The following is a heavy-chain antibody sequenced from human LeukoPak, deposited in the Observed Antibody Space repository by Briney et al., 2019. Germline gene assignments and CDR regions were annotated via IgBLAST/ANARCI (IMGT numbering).Heavy chain of an antibody. CDR2: ITPFNGNT. V-gene: IGHV1-45*02. Sequence: GASVKVSCKASGYTFTYRYLHWVRQAPGQALEWMGWITPFNGNTNYAQIFKDRVTFTGDRSMSTAYMELSSLRSEDTAMYYCARDGQHWGQGTLVTVSS. CDR1: GYTFTYRY. CDR3: ARDGQH. J-gene: IGHJ1*01.